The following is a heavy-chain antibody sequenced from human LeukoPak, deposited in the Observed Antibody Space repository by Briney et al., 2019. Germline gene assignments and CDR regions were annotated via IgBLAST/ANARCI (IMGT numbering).Heavy chain of an antibody. CDR1: GFTFSYHW. Sequence: RGGSLRPSCAASGFTFSYHWMTWVRQAPGKGLEWVANIKNDGAVKNYVDSVKGRFTISRDNAKNSLYLQMNSLRAEDTAVYYCAKDSYSKGDFWGQGVLVTVSS. CDR3: AKDSYSKGDF. V-gene: IGHV3-7*01. CDR2: IKNDGAVK. J-gene: IGHJ4*02. D-gene: IGHD6-13*01.